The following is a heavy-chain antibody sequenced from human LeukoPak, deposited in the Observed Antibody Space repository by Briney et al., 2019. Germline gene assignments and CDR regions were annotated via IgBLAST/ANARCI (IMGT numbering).Heavy chain of an antibody. CDR3: ARDWSGPSF. D-gene: IGHD3-3*01. CDR2: ISSSGASI. Sequence: GGSLRLSCAVSGFTFSNYNMNWVRQAPGKGLEWVSSISSSGASIYYTDSVKGRFTISRDNAKSSLYLQMDSLRAEDTAVYYCARDWSGPSFWGQGTLVTVSS. J-gene: IGHJ4*02. V-gene: IGHV3-21*01. CDR1: GFTFSNYN.